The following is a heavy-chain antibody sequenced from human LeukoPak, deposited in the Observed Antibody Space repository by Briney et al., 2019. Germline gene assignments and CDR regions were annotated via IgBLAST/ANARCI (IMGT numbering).Heavy chain of an antibody. CDR1: GGSISSGGYS. CDR2: IYHSGST. J-gene: IGHJ2*01. V-gene: IGHV4-30-2*01. Sequence: SQTLSLTCAVSGGSISSGGYSWSWIRQPPGKGLEWIGYIYHSGSTYYNPSLKSRVTISVDRSKNQFSLKLSSVTAADTAVYYCARTLHDYGDYVTRGGWYFDLWGRGTLVTASS. CDR3: ARTLHDYGDYVTRGGWYFDL. D-gene: IGHD4-17*01.